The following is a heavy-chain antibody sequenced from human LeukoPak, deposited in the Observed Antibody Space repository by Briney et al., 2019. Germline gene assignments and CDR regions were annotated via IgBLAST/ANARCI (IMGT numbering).Heavy chain of an antibody. D-gene: IGHD4-11*01. CDR2: ISAYNGNT. Sequence: ASMKVSCTASGYIFSNYGISWVRQAPGQGLEWMGWISAYNGNTNYAQKLQGRVTMTTDTSPTTAFMELRSLRSDDTAGYYCSRSYDYSNSPHFDYWGQGTLVTVCS. V-gene: IGHV1-18*01. CDR3: SRSYDYSNSPHFDY. J-gene: IGHJ4*02. CDR1: GYIFSNYG.